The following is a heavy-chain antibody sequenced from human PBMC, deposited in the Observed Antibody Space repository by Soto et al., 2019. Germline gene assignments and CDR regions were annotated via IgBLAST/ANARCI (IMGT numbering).Heavy chain of an antibody. Sequence: GASGKVSCKASGGTFSSYAISWVRQAPGQGLEWMGGIIPIFGTANYAQKFQGRVTITADESTSTAYMELSSLRSGDTAVYYCARGLVVVVAASLNYYYGMDVWGQGTTVTVSS. CDR1: GGTFSSYA. V-gene: IGHV1-69*13. J-gene: IGHJ6*02. CDR2: IIPIFGTA. D-gene: IGHD2-15*01. CDR3: ARGLVVVVAASLNYYYGMDV.